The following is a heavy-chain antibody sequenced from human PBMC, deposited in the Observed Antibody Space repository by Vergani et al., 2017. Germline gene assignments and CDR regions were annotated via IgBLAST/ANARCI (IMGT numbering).Heavy chain of an antibody. Sequence: QVQLVESGGGVVQPGRSLRLSCAASGFTFSNYAMHWVRQAPGKGLVWVAVISYDGTYKYYADSVKGRFTISRDNSKNTLYLQLNSLRAEDTAVYFFARDSEDSTILNAFDIWGQGTMVTVSS. V-gene: IGHV3-30*04. J-gene: IGHJ3*02. CDR1: GFTFSNYA. CDR3: ARDSEDSTILNAFDI. D-gene: IGHD2-15*01. CDR2: ISYDGTYK.